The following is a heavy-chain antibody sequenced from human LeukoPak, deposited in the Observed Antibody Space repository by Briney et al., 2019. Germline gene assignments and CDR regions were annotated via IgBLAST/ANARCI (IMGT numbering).Heavy chain of an antibody. CDR3: ARDQFYDSSGYPDAFGI. Sequence: GGSLRLSCAASGFTFDDYGMSWVRQAPGKGLEWVSGINWNGGSTGYADSVKGRFTISRDNAKNSLYLQMNSLRAEDTAVYYCARDQFYDSSGYPDAFGIWGQGTMVTVSS. J-gene: IGHJ3*02. V-gene: IGHV3-20*04. CDR2: INWNGGST. CDR1: GFTFDDYG. D-gene: IGHD3-22*01.